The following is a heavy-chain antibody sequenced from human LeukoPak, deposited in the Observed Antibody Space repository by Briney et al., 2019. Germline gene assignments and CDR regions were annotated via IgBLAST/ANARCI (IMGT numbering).Heavy chain of an antibody. Sequence: APVKVCCKASGYTFTGYYIDWVRQAPGQGLEWMGWFNPNSGGTDSAQKFQGRVTMTGDTSISTVYMELRGLTSDDTAVYYCAREYGSGYYYVYLDYWGQGTLGSASS. CDR3: AREYGSGYYYVYLDY. CDR1: GYTFTGYY. V-gene: IGHV1-2*02. D-gene: IGHD3-10*01. J-gene: IGHJ4*02. CDR2: FNPNSGGT.